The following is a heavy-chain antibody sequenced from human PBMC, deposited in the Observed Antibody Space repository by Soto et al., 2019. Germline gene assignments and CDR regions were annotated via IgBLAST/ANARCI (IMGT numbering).Heavy chain of an antibody. D-gene: IGHD5-12*01. Sequence: PGGSLRLSCAASGFTFSDYYMSWIRQAPGKGLEWVSYISSSSSTIYYADSVKGRFTISRDNAKNSLYLQMNSLRAEDTAVYYCLPGHVGYDYSFSLAYWGQGTLVTVSS. CDR3: LPGHVGYDYSFSLAY. CDR2: ISSSSSTI. V-gene: IGHV3-11*04. J-gene: IGHJ4*02. CDR1: GFTFSDYY.